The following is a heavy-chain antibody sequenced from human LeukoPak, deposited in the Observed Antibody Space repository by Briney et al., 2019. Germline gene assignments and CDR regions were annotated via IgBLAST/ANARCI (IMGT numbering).Heavy chain of an antibody. J-gene: IGHJ5*02. CDR3: ARDHYDFWS. V-gene: IGHV4-61*02. CDR2: IYTSGST. CDR1: GGSISSGSYY. D-gene: IGHD3-3*01. Sequence: SQTLSLTCTVSGGSISSGSYYWSWIRQPAGKGLGWIGRIYTSGSTNYNPSLKSRVTISVDTSKNQFSLKLSSVTAADTAVYYCARDHYDFWSWGQGTLVTVSS.